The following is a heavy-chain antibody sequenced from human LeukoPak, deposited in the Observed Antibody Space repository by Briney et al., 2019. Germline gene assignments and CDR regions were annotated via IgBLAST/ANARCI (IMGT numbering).Heavy chain of an antibody. CDR1: GYTFTSYG. CDR2: ISAYNGNT. Sequence: GASVKVSCKASGYTFTSYGISWVRQAPGQGLEWMGWISAYNGNTNYAQKLQGRGTMTTDTSTSTAYMELRSLRSDDTAVYYCARDFDINTGSGSCYVPWGQGTLVTVSS. J-gene: IGHJ5*02. V-gene: IGHV1-18*01. D-gene: IGHD3-10*01. CDR3: ARDFDINTGSGSCYVP.